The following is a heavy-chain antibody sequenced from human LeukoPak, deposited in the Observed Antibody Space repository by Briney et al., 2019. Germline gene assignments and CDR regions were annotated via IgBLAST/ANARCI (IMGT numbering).Heavy chain of an antibody. CDR3: ATTPT. CDR2: ISYSGST. V-gene: IGHV4-39*01. CDR1: GGSISSSTSY. J-gene: IGHJ5*02. Sequence: ASETLSPTCIVSGGSISSSTSYWCWIRQPPGKGLEWIGNISYSGSTYYNPSLKSRLTISRDTSKNQFSLRLSSVTAADTAVYYCATTPTWGQGTLVTVSS.